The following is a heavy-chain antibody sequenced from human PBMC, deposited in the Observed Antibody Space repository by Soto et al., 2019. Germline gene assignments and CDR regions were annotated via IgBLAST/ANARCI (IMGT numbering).Heavy chain of an antibody. CDR3: ARIRDPSSAGSASRRFEY. CDR2: VFSNDDT. J-gene: IGHJ4*02. Sequence: QVTLKESGPVLVKPTETLTLTCTVSGFSLNNARMGVTWVRQPPGKALEWLAHVFSNDDTSFNTSLNTTLTSSRDASKSQVVLTLTHVHPVDTATYFCARIRDPSSAGSASRRFEYWGEGTLVTVSS. CDR1: GFSLNNARMG. D-gene: IGHD2-15*01. V-gene: IGHV2-26*01.